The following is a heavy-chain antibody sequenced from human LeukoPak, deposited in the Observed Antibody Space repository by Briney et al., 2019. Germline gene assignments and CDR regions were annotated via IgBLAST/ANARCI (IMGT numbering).Heavy chain of an antibody. J-gene: IGHJ3*02. CDR3: ARGRVLEDSRGYDAFDI. V-gene: IGHV4-34*01. CDR1: GGSFSGYY. Sequence: PSETLSLTCAVYGGSFSGYYWSWIRQPPGKGLEWIGEINHSGSTNYNPSLKSRVTISVDTSKNQFSLKLSSVTAADTAVYYCARGRVLEDSRGYDAFDIWGQGTMVTVSS. CDR2: INHSGST. D-gene: IGHD3-22*01.